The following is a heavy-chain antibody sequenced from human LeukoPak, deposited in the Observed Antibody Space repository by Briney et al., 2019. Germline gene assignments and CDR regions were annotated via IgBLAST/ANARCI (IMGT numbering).Heavy chain of an antibody. CDR1: GGSISSVNYY. CDR2: IYYSGTT. Sequence: SETLSLTCTVSGGSISSVNYYWGWIRQPPGKGLEWIGSIYYSGTTYYNPSLKSRVTISVDTSKNQFSLKLSSVTAADTAVYYCARHRSGWLQSSFDYWGQGTLVTVSS. CDR3: ARHRSGWLQSSFDY. D-gene: IGHD5-24*01. V-gene: IGHV4-39*01. J-gene: IGHJ4*02.